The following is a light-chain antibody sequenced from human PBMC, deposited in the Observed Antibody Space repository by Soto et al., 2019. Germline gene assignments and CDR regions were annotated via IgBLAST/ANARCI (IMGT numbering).Light chain of an antibody. CDR2: GNS. CDR1: TSNIGADYD. V-gene: IGLV1-40*01. Sequence: QSVLTQPPSVSGAPGQRVTISCTGSTSNIGADYDVHWYQQLPGTAPKLLIYGNSNRPSGVPDRFSGSKSGPSASLAITGLQAEDEADYYCQSYDSSLSGVVFGGGTQLTVL. J-gene: IGLJ2*01. CDR3: QSYDSSLSGVV.